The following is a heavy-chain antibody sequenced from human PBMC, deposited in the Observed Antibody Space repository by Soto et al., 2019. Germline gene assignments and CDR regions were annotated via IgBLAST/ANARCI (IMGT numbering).Heavy chain of an antibody. CDR2: IYSGGST. CDR1: GFTVSSNY. D-gene: IGHD2-15*01. Sequence: GGSLRLSCAASGFTVSSNYMSWVHQAPGKGLEWVSVIYSGGSTYYADSVKGRFTISRDNSKNTLYLQMNSLRAEDTAVYYCARGTRYCSGGSCYSYYFDYWGQGTLVTVSS. J-gene: IGHJ4*02. CDR3: ARGTRYCSGGSCYSYYFDY. V-gene: IGHV3-53*01.